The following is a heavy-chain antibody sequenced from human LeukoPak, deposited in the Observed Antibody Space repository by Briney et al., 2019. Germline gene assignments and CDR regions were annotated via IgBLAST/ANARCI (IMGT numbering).Heavy chain of an antibody. CDR1: GGSISSGSYY. V-gene: IGHV4-61*02. CDR2: IYTSGST. CDR3: ARGKSSRDGDY. Sequence: PSQTLSLTCTVSGGSISSGSYYWSWIRQPAGKGLEWIGRIYTSGSTNYNPSLKSRVTISVDTSKNQLSLKLSSVTAADTAVYYCARGKSSRDGDYWGQGTLVTVSS. J-gene: IGHJ4*02. D-gene: IGHD6-13*01.